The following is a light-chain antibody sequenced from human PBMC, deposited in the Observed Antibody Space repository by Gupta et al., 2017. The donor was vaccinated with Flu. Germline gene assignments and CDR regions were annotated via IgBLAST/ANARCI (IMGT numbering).Light chain of an antibody. CDR1: QSVSNSF. Sequence: ELTQSPGSLSSSPGVRASLSCRSSQSVSNSFLAWYQQQPGQAPRLLIYGSSRRATGIPDRFSGRCSGTDFTLTISRLDPEDVAVYYWQQYGSSPATFGQGTKVEIK. CDR3: QQYGSSPAT. V-gene: IGKV3-20*01. J-gene: IGKJ1*01. CDR2: GSS.